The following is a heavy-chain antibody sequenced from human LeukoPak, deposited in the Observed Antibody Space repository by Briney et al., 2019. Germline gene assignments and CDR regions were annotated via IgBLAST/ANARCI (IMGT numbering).Heavy chain of an antibody. V-gene: IGHV3-74*01. D-gene: IGHD3-22*01. J-gene: IGHJ3*01. CDR2: ISSDGSIT. CDR3: AKDSQVFGY. CDR1: GFTFSTYW. Sequence: PGGSLRLSCAASGFTFSTYWMHWVRQAPGKGLVWVSRISSDGSITSYADSVKGRFTISRDNAKNTLYLQMNSLRAEDTAVYYCAKDSQVFGYWGQGTMVSVSS.